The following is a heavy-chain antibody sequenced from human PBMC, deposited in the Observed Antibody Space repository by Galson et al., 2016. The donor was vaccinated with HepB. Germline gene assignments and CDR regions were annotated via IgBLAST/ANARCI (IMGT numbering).Heavy chain of an antibody. J-gene: IGHJ4*02. D-gene: IGHD6-13*01. Sequence: SLRLSCAASGFIFGNYGMSWVGQAYCTEPVTVSGNTDGGRTAFGEEPTKGRFTISRDNSKNTLYLQRNRLRAEDTAVYYCAKEQQLAFMPVYFDYWGQGTQVTVSS. CDR2: NTDGGRTA. V-gene: IGHV3-23*01. CDR1: GFIFGNYG. CDR3: AKEQQLAFMPVYFDY.